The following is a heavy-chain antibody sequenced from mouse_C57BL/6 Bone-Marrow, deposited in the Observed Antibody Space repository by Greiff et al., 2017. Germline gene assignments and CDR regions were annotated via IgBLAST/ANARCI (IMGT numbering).Heavy chain of an antibody. CDR2: IRGGGSYT. CDR1: GFTFSSYA. D-gene: IGHD1-1*01. V-gene: IGHV5-4*03. Sequence: EVKLVESGGGLVKPGGSLKLSCAASGFTFSSYAMPWVRQTPDKRLEWVATIRGGGSYTYYPDNVKGRFPIARDNARNNLFLQMSHLRSEDTAMYYCARDITTVGYFAVWGTGTTVTVSS. CDR3: ARDITTVGYFAV. J-gene: IGHJ1*03.